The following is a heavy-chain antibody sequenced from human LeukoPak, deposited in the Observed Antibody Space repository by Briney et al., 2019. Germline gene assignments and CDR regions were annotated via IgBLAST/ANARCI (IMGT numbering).Heavy chain of an antibody. CDR2: ISGSGGST. Sequence: GGSLRLSCTASGFVFSDSSMSWVRQAPGKGLEWVSGISGSGGSTYYADSVKGRFTISRDNSKNTLYLQMNSLRAEDTAIYYCAKPFLGHYDILTGYYAPPDYWGQGTLVTVSS. J-gene: IGHJ4*02. CDR1: GFVFSDSS. CDR3: AKPFLGHYDILTGYYAPPDY. D-gene: IGHD3-9*01. V-gene: IGHV3-23*01.